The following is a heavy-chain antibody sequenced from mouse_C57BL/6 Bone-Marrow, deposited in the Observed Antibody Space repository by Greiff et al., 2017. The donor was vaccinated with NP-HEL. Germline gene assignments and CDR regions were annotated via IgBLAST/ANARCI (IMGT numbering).Heavy chain of an antibody. CDR1: GYTFTSSW. J-gene: IGHJ1*03. Sequence: QVQLQQPGAELVRPGSSVKLSCKASGYTFTSSWMDWVKQRPGQGLEWIGNIYPSDSETHYNQKFKDKATLTVDKSSSTAYMQLSSLTSEDSAVYYCARRGSDYYGSSSYWYFDVWGTGTTVTVSS. V-gene: IGHV1-61*01. CDR2: IYPSDSET. CDR3: ARRGSDYYGSSSYWYFDV. D-gene: IGHD1-1*01.